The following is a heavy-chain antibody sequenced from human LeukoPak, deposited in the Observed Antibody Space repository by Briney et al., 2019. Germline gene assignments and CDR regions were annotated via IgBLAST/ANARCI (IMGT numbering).Heavy chain of an antibody. CDR2: IYYSGST. J-gene: IGHJ6*02. D-gene: IGHD6-13*01. CDR3: ARSQHSSSLHGMDV. CDR1: GGSISSYY. V-gene: IGHV4-59*01. Sequence: SETLSLTCTVSGGSISSYYWSWIRQPPGKGLEWIGYIYYSGSTNYNPSLKSRVTISVDTSKNQFSLKLSSVTAADTAVYYCARSQHSSSLHGMDVWGQGTTVTVSS.